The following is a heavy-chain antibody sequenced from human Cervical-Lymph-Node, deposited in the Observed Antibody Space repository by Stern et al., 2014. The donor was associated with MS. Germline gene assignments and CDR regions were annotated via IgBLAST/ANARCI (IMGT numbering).Heavy chain of an antibody. CDR2: ISIFGDTI. Sequence: EVQLVESGGGFVQPGGSLRLSCAASGFTFTDYTMNWVRQAPGQGLEWLSYISIFGDTIYYADSVKGRFTISRDNGRNSLYLQMNSLRVEDTAVYYCARGPPLFDPWGQGTLVTVSS. CDR1: GFTFTDYT. J-gene: IGHJ5*02. CDR3: ARGPPLFDP. V-gene: IGHV3-48*01.